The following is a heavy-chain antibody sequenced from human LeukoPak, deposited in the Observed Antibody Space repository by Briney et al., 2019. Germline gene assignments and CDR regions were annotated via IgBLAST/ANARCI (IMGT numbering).Heavy chain of an antibody. V-gene: IGHV3-30*18. Sequence: GGSLRLSCAASGFTFSSYGMHWVRQAPGKGLEWVAVISYDGSNKYYADSVKGRFTISRDNSKNTLYLQMNSLRAEDTAVYYCAKGDRHYDFWSGYYDYYYMDVWGKGTTVTVSS. CDR2: ISYDGSNK. CDR1: GFTFSSYG. CDR3: AKGDRHYDFWSGYYDYYYMDV. D-gene: IGHD3-3*01. J-gene: IGHJ6*03.